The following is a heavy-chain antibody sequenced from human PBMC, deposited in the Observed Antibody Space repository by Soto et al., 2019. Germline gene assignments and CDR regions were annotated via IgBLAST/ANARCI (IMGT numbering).Heavy chain of an antibody. Sequence: LSLTCTVSGGSIISGDYYWSWIRQPPGKGLEWIGYIYYSGSTYYNPSLKSRVTISVDTSKNQFSLKLSSVTAADTAVYYCARDRSPGFMITFGGVTSGWFDPWGQGTGGTVSS. CDR3: ARDRSPGFMITFGGVTSGWFDP. J-gene: IGHJ5*02. V-gene: IGHV4-30-4*01. CDR1: GGSIISGDYY. CDR2: IYYSGST. D-gene: IGHD3-16*01.